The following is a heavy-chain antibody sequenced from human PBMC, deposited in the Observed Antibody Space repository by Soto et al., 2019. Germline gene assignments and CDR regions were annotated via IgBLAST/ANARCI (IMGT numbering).Heavy chain of an antibody. Sequence: QVHLVQSGAEVKKPGASVKVSCQGSGYAFTTYGITWVRQAPGQGLEWRGWISAHNGNTNYAQKLQGRVTVTRDTSASTAYMELRGLRYADTAVYYCARGRYGDYWGQGALVTVSA. V-gene: IGHV1-18*01. CDR3: ARGRYGDY. J-gene: IGHJ4*02. CDR1: GYAFTTYG. D-gene: IGHD1-1*01. CDR2: ISAHNGNT.